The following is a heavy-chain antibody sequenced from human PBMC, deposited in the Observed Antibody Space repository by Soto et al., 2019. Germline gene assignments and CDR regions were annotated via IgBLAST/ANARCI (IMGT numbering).Heavy chain of an antibody. D-gene: IGHD1-26*01. J-gene: IGHJ4*02. Sequence: KSSETLSLTCTVSGGSIRNGDYYWGWIRQPPGKGLEWIGYVYYSGTTYSHPSLNSRVSISVDTSENQFSLRLTSVTAADTAVYYCVTVNLVGAAYYFDYWVPGTLVTVSS. CDR1: GGSIRNGDYY. V-gene: IGHV4-30-4*01. CDR3: VTVNLVGAAYYFDY. CDR2: VYYSGTT.